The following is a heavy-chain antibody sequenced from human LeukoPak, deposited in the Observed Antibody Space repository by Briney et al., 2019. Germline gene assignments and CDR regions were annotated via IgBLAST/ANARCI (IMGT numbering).Heavy chain of an antibody. J-gene: IGHJ4*02. D-gene: IGHD6-13*01. CDR2: IYPGDSDT. Sequence: GASLQISCKGSGYSFTSYWIGWVRQMRGKRLEWMGIIYPGDSDTRYSPSFQGQVTISADKSISTAYLQWSSLKASDTAMYYCARHDADSSPLDYWGQGTLVTVSS. V-gene: IGHV5-51*01. CDR1: GYSFTSYW. CDR3: ARHDADSSPLDY.